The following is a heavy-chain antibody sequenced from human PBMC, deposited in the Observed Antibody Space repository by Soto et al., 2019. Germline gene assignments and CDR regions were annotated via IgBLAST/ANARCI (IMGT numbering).Heavy chain of an antibody. CDR2: IYHSGST. J-gene: IGHJ5*02. V-gene: IGHV4-4*02. D-gene: IGHD3-10*01. CDR1: GGSISSSNW. CDR3: ARSYMVRGVANWFDP. Sequence: QVQLQESGPGLVKPSGTLSLTCAVSGGSISSSNWWSWVRQPPGKGLEWIGEIYHSGSTNYNPSRKSRVPISVDKAQNQFSLKLSSVTAADTAVYYCARSYMVRGVANWFDPWGQGTLVTVSS.